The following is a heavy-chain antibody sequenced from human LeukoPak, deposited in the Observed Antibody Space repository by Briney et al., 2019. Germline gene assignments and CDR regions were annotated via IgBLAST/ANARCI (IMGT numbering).Heavy chain of an antibody. D-gene: IGHD3-10*01. CDR3: GVGSGERLSYYMDV. J-gene: IGHJ6*03. V-gene: IGHV1-69*05. Sequence: GASVKVSCKASGGTFSSYAISWVRQAPGQGLEWMGGIIPIFGTANYAQKFQGRVTITTDESTSTAYMELSSLRSEDTAVYYCGVGSGERLSYYMDVGGKGTTVTVSS. CDR1: GGTFSSYA. CDR2: IIPIFGTA.